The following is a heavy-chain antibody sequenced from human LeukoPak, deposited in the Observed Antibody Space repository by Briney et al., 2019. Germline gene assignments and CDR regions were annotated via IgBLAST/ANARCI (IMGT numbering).Heavy chain of an antibody. CDR3: VKDRQGGSWYQYYFDY. Sequence: PGGSLRLSCAASGFTFSSYAMSWVRQAPGKGLEWVSAISGSGGSTYYADSVKGRFTISRDNSKNTLYLQMNSLRAEDTAVYYCVKDRQGGSWYQYYFDYWGQGTLVTVSS. CDR1: GFTFSSYA. J-gene: IGHJ4*02. D-gene: IGHD6-13*01. CDR2: ISGSGGST. V-gene: IGHV3-23*01.